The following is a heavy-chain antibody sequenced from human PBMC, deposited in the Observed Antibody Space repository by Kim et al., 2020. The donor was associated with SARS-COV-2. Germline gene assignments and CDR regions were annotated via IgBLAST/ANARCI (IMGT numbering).Heavy chain of an antibody. J-gene: IGHJ3*02. V-gene: IGHV1-24*01. D-gene: IGHD4-17*01. Sequence: ITAQKFQGRVTMTEDTSTDTAYMELSSLRSEDTAVYYCATEILTVGAFDIWGQGTMVTVSS. CDR3: ATEILTVGAFDI.